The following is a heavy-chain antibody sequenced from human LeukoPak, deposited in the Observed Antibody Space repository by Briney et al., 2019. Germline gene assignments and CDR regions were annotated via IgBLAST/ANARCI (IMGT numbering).Heavy chain of an antibody. Sequence: TSETLSLTCAVYGGSFSGYYWSWIRQPPGKGLEWIGEINHSGSTNYNPSLKSRVTISVDTSKNQFFLKLSSVTAAGTSVYYCARGVRDYVFDAFDIWGPGTMVTVSS. J-gene: IGHJ3*02. V-gene: IGHV4-34*01. D-gene: IGHD3-16*01. CDR3: ARGVRDYVFDAFDI. CDR2: INHSGST. CDR1: GGSFSGYY.